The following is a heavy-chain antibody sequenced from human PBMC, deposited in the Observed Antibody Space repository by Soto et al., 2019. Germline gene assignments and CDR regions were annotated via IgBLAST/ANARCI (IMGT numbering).Heavy chain of an antibody. V-gene: IGHV3-23*01. D-gene: IGHD6-13*01. J-gene: IGHJ6*02. CDR3: AKDTYSSSWATYYYYGMDV. CDR1: GLTFDTYA. Sequence: DVQMLESGGGLVQPGGSLRLSCAVSGLTFDTYAMSWVRQAPGKGLEWVSAISGSGGSTYYADSVKGRFTISRDNSKNTLYLQMNSLRAEDTAVYYCAKDTYSSSWATYYYYGMDVWGQGTTVTVSS. CDR2: ISGSGGST.